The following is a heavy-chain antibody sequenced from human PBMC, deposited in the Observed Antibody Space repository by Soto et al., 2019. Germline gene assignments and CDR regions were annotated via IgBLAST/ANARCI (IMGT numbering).Heavy chain of an antibody. CDR1: GFPFSSYA. V-gene: IGHV3-23*01. CDR2: ISGSGGST. Sequence: PGGSLRLSCAASGFPFSSYAMSWVRQAPGKGLEWVSAISGSGGSTSYADSVTGRFTISRYNSKNTLYLQMNSLRAEDTAVYYCARDGEYYDFWSGYYVSWGQGTLVTVSS. J-gene: IGHJ4*02. D-gene: IGHD3-3*01. CDR3: ARDGEYYDFWSGYYVS.